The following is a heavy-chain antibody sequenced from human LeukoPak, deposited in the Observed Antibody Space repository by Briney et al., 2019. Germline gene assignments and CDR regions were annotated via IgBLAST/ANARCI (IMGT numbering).Heavy chain of an antibody. CDR2: INPKSGDT. Sequence: ASVKVSCKASGYTFTGSFIHWVRHAPGQGLEWMGWINPKSGDTNYAHKFQGRVTMTRDTSISTAYMELTRLRSDDTAVYYCARGGLRVMVYRLYYMDVWGKGTTVTVSS. D-gene: IGHD2-8*01. CDR1: GYTFTGSF. CDR3: ARGGLRVMVYRLYYMDV. V-gene: IGHV1-2*02. J-gene: IGHJ6*03.